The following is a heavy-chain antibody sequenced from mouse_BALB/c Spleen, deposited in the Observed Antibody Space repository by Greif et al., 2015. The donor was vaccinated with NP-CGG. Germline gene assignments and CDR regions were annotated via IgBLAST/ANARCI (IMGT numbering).Heavy chain of an antibody. CDR1: GFNIKDTY. V-gene: IGHV14-3*02. J-gene: IGHJ1*01. Sequence: VQLKESGAELVKPGASVKLSCTASGFNIKDTYMHWVKQRPEQGLEWIGRIDPANGNTKYDPKFQGKATITADTSSNTAYLQLSSLTSEDTAVYYCANWGWYFDVWGAGTTVTVSS. CDR3: ANWGWYFDV. D-gene: IGHD4-1*01. CDR2: IDPANGNT.